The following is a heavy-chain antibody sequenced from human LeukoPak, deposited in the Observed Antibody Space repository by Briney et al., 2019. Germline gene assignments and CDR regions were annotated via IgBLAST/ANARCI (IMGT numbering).Heavy chain of an antibody. CDR2: LYSGGLT. CDR1: GASISSSDYY. J-gene: IGHJ3*02. Sequence: PSETLSLTCTVSGASISSSDYYWGWVRHPPGKGLEWIGCLYSGGLTFYNPSLKSRDTISVDTSKNQFCLKVTSVTAADTAVYSCASGEYSSGWFGSFDIWGQGTVVTVSS. V-gene: IGHV4-39*01. CDR3: ASGEYSSGWFGSFDI. D-gene: IGHD6-19*01.